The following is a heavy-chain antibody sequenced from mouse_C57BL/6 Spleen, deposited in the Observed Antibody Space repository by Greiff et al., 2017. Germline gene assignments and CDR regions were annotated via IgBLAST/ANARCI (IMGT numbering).Heavy chain of an antibody. J-gene: IGHJ2*01. CDR2: ISSGSSTI. V-gene: IGHV5-17*01. CDR3: ARRVGTSGYFDY. Sequence: EVKLVESGGGLVKPGGSLKLSCAASGFTCSDYGMHWVRQAPEKGLEWVAYISSGSSTIYYADTVKGRFTISRDNAKNTLFLQMTSLRSEDTAMYYCARRVGTSGYFDYWGQGTTLTVSS. CDR1: GFTCSDYG. D-gene: IGHD4-1*01.